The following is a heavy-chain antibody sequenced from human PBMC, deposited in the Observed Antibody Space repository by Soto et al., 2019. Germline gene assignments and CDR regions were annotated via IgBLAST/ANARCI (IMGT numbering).Heavy chain of an antibody. J-gene: IGHJ6*02. CDR2: MNPNSGNT. Sequence: QVQLVQSGAEVKKPGASVKVSCKASGYTFTSYDINWVRQATGQGLEWMGWMNPNSGNTGYAQKFQGRVTMTRNTSISTAYMELSSLRSEDTAVYYCARGSGDDSSGYPYYYGMDVWGHGTTVTVSS. D-gene: IGHD3-22*01. CDR1: GYTFTSYD. V-gene: IGHV1-8*01. CDR3: ARGSGDDSSGYPYYYGMDV.